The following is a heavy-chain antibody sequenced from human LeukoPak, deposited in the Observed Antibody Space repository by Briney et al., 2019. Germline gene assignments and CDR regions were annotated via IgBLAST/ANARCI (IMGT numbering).Heavy chain of an antibody. CDR3: ARDPYGYFDY. J-gene: IGHJ4*02. CDR2: IYYSGST. Sequence: SETLSLTCTVSGGSISSGGYYWSWIRQHPGKGLEWIGYIYYSGSTYYNPSLKSRVTISVDTSKNQFSLKLSSATAADTAVYYCARDPYGYFDYWGQGTLVTVSS. CDR1: GGSISSGGYY. D-gene: IGHD3-10*01. V-gene: IGHV4-31*03.